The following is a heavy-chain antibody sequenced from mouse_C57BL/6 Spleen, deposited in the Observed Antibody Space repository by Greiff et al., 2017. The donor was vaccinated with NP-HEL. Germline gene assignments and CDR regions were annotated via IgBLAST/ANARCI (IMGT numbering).Heavy chain of an antibody. Sequence: VQLQHSGPELVKPGASVKISCKASGYAFSSSWMNWVKQRPGKGLEWIGRIYPGDGDTNYNGKFKGKATLTADKSSSTAYMQLSSLTSEDSAVYFCARDITTVVEGFAYWGQGTLVTVSA. V-gene: IGHV1-82*01. CDR2: IYPGDGDT. D-gene: IGHD1-1*01. J-gene: IGHJ3*01. CDR3: ARDITTVVEGFAY. CDR1: GYAFSSSW.